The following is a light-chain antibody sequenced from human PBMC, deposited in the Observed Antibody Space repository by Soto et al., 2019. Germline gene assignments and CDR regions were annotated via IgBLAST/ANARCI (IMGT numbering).Light chain of an antibody. J-gene: IGKJ1*01. V-gene: IGKV1-5*03. CDR1: QSISTS. CDR2: KAS. CDR3: QQYSTHFRA. Sequence: DIQMTQSPSTLSASVGDRVTITCRASQSISTSLAWYQQKPGKAPKLLIYKASSLGSGVPSRFSGTGSATEFPLPITSLQPDEFATYYSQQYSTHFRAFGQGTKVEIK.